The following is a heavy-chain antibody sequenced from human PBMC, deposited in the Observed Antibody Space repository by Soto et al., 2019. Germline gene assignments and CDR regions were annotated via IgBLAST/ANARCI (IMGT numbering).Heavy chain of an antibody. CDR3: ARRPSTTVTDPFDWFDP. V-gene: IGHV5-51*01. CDR1: GYSFTSYW. D-gene: IGHD4-4*01. CDR2: IYTGDSDT. Sequence: GESLKISCKGSGYSFTSYWIGWVRQMPGKGLEWMGIIYTGDSDTRYSPSFQGQVTISADKSISTAYLQWSSLKASDTAMYYCARRPSTTVTDPFDWFDPWGQGTLVTVSS. J-gene: IGHJ5*02.